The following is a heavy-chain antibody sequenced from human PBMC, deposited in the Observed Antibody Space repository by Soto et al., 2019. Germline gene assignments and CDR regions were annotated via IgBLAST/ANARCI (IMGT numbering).Heavy chain of an antibody. CDR3: AREHQVVVVPAAVYYYYYYGMDV. J-gene: IGHJ6*02. Sequence: GGSLRLSCAASGFTFSSYGMHWVRQAPGKGLEWVAVIWYDGSNKYYADSVKGRFTISRDNSKNTLYLQMNSLRAEDTAVYYCAREHQVVVVPAAVYYYYYYGMDVWGQGTTVTVSS. D-gene: IGHD2-2*01. CDR2: IWYDGSNK. CDR1: GFTFSSYG. V-gene: IGHV3-33*01.